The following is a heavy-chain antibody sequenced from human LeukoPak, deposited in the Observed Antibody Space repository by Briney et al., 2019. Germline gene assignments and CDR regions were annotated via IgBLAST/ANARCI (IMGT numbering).Heavy chain of an antibody. J-gene: IGHJ2*01. CDR1: GYTFTAYY. D-gene: IGHD1-26*01. CDR3: ARDPGWSGTHWFFDL. Sequence: PGGSLRLSCAGSGYTFTAYYMHWVRQAPGQGLEWMGWINPKSGGTSYAQRFQGRVTMTRDTSISTVYMDLSSLTSDDTAMYYCARDPGWSGTHWFFDLWGRGTLVTVSS. CDR2: INPKSGGT. V-gene: IGHV1-2*02.